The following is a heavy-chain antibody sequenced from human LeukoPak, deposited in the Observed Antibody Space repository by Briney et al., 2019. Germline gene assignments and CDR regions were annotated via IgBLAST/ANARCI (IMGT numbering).Heavy chain of an antibody. V-gene: IGHV3-30-3*01. CDR2: ISYDGSNK. CDR3: AREFGYCSGVSCYPADY. CDR1: GFIFSGYA. D-gene: IGHD2-15*01. Sequence: AGGSLRLSCGVSGFIFSGYAMHWVRQAPGKGLEWLAVISYDGSNKYYADSVKGRFTISRENSKNTLYLQMNSLRPEDTALYYCAREFGYCSGVSCYPADYWGQGTLVTVSS. J-gene: IGHJ4*02.